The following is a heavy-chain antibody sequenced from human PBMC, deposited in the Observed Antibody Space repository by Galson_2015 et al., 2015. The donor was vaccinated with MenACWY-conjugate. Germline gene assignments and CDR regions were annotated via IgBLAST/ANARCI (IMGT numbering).Heavy chain of an antibody. CDR1: GFTFSYG. CDR2: ISGSGSIT. CDR3: VKYTAYVSGSLLTPFDP. D-gene: IGHD3-10*01. V-gene: IGHV3-23*01. Sequence: SLRLSCAASGFTFSYGLSWVRQAPGKGLEWVSGISGSGSITYYADSVKGRFIISRDNSKNTLYLQMSSLRAEDTAVYYCVKYTAYVSGSLLTPFDPWGQGTLVTVSS. J-gene: IGHJ5*02.